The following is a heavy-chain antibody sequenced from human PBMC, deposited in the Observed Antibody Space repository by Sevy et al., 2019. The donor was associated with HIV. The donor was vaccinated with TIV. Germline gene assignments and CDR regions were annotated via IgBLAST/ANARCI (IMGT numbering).Heavy chain of an antibody. CDR3: AKAYVDTAMVTGDY. V-gene: IGHV3-30*18. Sequence: GGSLRLSCAASGFTFSSYGMHWVRQAPGKGLEWVAVISYDGSNKYYADSVKGRFTIYRDNSKNTLYLQMNSLRAEDTAVYYCAKAYVDTAMVTGDYWGQGTLVTVSS. CDR1: GFTFSSYG. CDR2: ISYDGSNK. J-gene: IGHJ4*02. D-gene: IGHD5-18*01.